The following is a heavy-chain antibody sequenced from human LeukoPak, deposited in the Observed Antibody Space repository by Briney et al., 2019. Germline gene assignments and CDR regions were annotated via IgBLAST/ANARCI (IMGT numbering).Heavy chain of an antibody. CDR3: ARGTLYSGWSYYFDY. V-gene: IGHV4-38-2*02. Sequence: NPSETLSLTCTVSAYSISSGYYWGWNRQPPGKGLEWIGSLSHSGSTYYNPSLKSRVTISVDTSKNQFSLRLRSVTAADTAVYYCARGTLYSGWSYYFDYWGQGSQVTVSS. D-gene: IGHD6-19*01. CDR2: LSHSGST. CDR1: AYSISSGYY. J-gene: IGHJ4*02.